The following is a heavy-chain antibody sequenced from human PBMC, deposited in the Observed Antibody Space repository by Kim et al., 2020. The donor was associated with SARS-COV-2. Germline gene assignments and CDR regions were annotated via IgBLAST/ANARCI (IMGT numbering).Heavy chain of an antibody. CDR2: INADNGNT. CDR3: ARARRYYDILTGYHDYGMDV. Sequence: ASVKVSCNASGYTFSSYAMHWVRQAPGQRLEWMGWINADNGNTKYSQRFQGRVTITRDTSASTAYMELSRLRSEDTAVYYCARARRYYDILTGYHDYGMDVWGQGTTVTVSS. CDR1: GYTFSSYA. J-gene: IGHJ6*01. V-gene: IGHV1-3*01. D-gene: IGHD3-9*01.